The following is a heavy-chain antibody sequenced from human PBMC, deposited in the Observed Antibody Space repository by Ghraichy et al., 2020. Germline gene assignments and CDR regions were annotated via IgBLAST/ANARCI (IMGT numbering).Heavy chain of an antibody. D-gene: IGHD4-23*01. CDR3: ARGDGGNSGYFDY. V-gene: IGHV3-21*01. J-gene: IGHJ4*02. CDR1: GFTFSSYS. Sequence: LSLTCAASGFTFSSYSMNWVRQAPGKGLEWVSSISSSSSYIYYADSVKGRFTISRDNAKNSLYLQMNSLRAEDTAVYYCARGDGGNSGYFDYWGQGTLVTVSS. CDR2: ISSSSSYI.